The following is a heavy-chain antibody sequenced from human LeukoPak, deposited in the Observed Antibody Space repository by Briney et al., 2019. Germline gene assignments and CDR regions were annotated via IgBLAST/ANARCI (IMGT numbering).Heavy chain of an antibody. CDR2: VDPEDGET. D-gene: IGHD3-22*01. Sequence: ASVKVSCKASGYTFTDYYMHWVQQAPGKGLEWMGRVDPEDGETIYAEKFQGRVTITADTSTDTAYMELSSLRSEDTAVYYCASPMIVVDFAGYFQHWGQGTLVTVSS. CDR1: GYTFTDYY. J-gene: IGHJ1*01. CDR3: ASPMIVVDFAGYFQH. V-gene: IGHV1-69-2*01.